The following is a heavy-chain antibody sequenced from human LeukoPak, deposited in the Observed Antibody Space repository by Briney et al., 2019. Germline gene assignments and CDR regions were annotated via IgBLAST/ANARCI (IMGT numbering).Heavy chain of an antibody. CDR3: ARDRREQQLVRLLDY. J-gene: IGHJ4*02. V-gene: IGHV3-7*01. CDR1: GFTFSNHW. CDR2: IKQEGSEK. D-gene: IGHD6-13*01. Sequence: GGSLRLSCAASGFTFSNHWMTWVRQAPGKGLEWVANIKQEGSEKDYVDSVKGRFTISRDNAKNSLYLQMNSLRAEDTAVYYCARDRREQQLVRLLDYWGQGTLVTVSS.